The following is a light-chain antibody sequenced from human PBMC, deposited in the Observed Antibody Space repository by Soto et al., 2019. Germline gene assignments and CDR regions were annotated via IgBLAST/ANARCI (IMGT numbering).Light chain of an antibody. CDR2: DAS. V-gene: IGKV3-11*01. CDR3: QQRSNWPWT. CDR1: ESVSYSY. Sequence: DIVLTQSPASMSLSAGERATISCVASESVSYSYVAWYQVKGGLAPRLLIYDASNRVTGIPARFSGSGSGTDFTLTISSLEPEEFAVYYCQQRSNWPWTFGQGTKVDI. J-gene: IGKJ1*01.